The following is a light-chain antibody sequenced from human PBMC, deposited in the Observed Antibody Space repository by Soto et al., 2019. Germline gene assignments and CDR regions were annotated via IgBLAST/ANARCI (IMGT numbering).Light chain of an antibody. CDR2: NAS. CDR1: QTISSW. V-gene: IGKV1-5*03. Sequence: EIKMTQSPSTLSASVGDRVTITCRASQTISSWLAWYQQKPGKAPQLLIYNASTLKSGVPSRFCGSGSSTEFTLTIISLQPDDVVTDYCQHYNSYSEAFGQGTKVDIK. J-gene: IGKJ1*01. CDR3: QHYNSYSEA.